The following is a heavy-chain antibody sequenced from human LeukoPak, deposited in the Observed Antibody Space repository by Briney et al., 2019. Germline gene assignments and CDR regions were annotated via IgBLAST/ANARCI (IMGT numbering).Heavy chain of an antibody. J-gene: IGHJ4*02. D-gene: IGHD5-18*01. CDR2: INHSGST. V-gene: IGHV4-34*01. CDR3: ARVSGDTAMDFDY. Sequence: SETLSLTCAVYGGSFSGYYWSWIRQPPGKGLEWIGEINHSGSTNYNPSLKSRVTISVDTSKNQFSLKLSSVTAADTAVYYCARVSGDTAMDFDYWGQGTLVTVSS. CDR1: GGSFSGYY.